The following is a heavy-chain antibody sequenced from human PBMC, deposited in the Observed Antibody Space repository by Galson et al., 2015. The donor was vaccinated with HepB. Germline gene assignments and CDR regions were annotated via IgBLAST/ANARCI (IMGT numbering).Heavy chain of an antibody. V-gene: IGHV3-48*04. CDR3: ARVYYYASGSLYIRGGFDS. D-gene: IGHD3-10*01. CDR1: GFTFSNCN. Sequence: SLRLSCAASGFTFSNCNMNWVRQAPGKGLEWVSYISSSSTTIYYADSVKGRFTISRDNAKNSLYLQVNSLRVEDTAVYYCARVYYYASGSLYIRGGFDSWGQGTLVTVSS. J-gene: IGHJ4*02. CDR2: ISSSSTTI.